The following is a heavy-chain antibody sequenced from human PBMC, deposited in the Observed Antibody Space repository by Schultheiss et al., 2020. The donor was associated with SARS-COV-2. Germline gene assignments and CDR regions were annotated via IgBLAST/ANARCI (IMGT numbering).Heavy chain of an antibody. CDR3: AKSDSGYSYGYRDY. J-gene: IGHJ4*02. V-gene: IGHV3-23*01. Sequence: GGSLRLSCAASGFTVSSNYMSWVRQAPGKGLVWVSTITSSGFRTHYADSAKGRFTVSRDNSKNTLYLQMNSLRAEDTAVYYCAKSDSGYSYGYRDYWGQGTLVTVSS. D-gene: IGHD5-18*01. CDR2: ITSSGFRT. CDR1: GFTVSSNY.